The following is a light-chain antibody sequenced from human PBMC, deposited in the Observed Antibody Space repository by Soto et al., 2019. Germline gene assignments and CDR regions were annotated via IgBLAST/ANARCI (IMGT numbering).Light chain of an antibody. CDR1: QSISDT. CDR3: QQYTDSRT. CDR2: SAS. J-gene: IGKJ1*01. Sequence: EIVMTQSPATLSVSPGGRATLSCRASQSISDTLAWYQQKPGQAPRLLIYSASRGATGFPARFSGSGSGTDFTLTISSLEPEDFAVYYCQQYTDSRTFAQGTKVDIK. V-gene: IGKV3-15*01.